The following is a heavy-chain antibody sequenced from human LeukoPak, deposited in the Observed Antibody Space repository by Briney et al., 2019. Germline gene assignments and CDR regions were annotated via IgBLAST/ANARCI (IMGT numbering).Heavy chain of an antibody. D-gene: IGHD2-2*01. Sequence: GGSLRLSCAASVFTFSSYAMSWVRQAPGKGLEWVSAISGSGGSTYYADSVRGRFTISRDNSKNTLYLQMNSLRAEDTAVYYCAKDKQYQLPQQLDYWGQGTLVTVSS. CDR1: VFTFSSYA. J-gene: IGHJ4*02. CDR3: AKDKQYQLPQQLDY. V-gene: IGHV3-23*01. CDR2: ISGSGGST.